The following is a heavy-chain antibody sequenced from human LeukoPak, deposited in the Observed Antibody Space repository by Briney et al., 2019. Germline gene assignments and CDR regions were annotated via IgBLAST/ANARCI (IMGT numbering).Heavy chain of an antibody. Sequence: GESLKISCKASGYSFTDYWIGWVRQMPGKGPEFMGIMFPRDSDVRYSPSFQGLVTISADKSTSTAYLQWSSLKASDSAMYYCARHVAYRRWYYFDHWGQVALVTVSS. V-gene: IGHV5-51*01. CDR1: GYSFTDYW. J-gene: IGHJ4*02. D-gene: IGHD2-15*01. CDR2: MFPRDSDV. CDR3: ARHVAYRRWYYFDH.